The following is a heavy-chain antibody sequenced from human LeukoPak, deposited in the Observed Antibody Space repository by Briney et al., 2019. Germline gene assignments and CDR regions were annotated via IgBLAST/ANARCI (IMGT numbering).Heavy chain of an antibody. CDR1: GYSVSSGYF. V-gene: IGHV4-38-2*02. CDR2: VYHSGST. D-gene: IGHD3-10*01. Sequence: SETLSLTCTVSGYSVSSGYFWGWIRQPPGKGLEWIGSVYHSGSTYYNPSLKSRVTISVDTSKNQFSLKLSSVTAADTAVYYCARDLQRDYGSGGYSVWGQGTLVTVSS. J-gene: IGHJ4*02. CDR3: ARDLQRDYGSGGYSV.